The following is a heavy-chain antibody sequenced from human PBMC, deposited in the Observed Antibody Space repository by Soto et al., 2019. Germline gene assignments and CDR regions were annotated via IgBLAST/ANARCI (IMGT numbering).Heavy chain of an antibody. CDR1: GGTFSSYT. J-gene: IGHJ2*01. CDR3: ARDFQTTSTASWYFDL. D-gene: IGHD2-2*01. CDR2: IIPILGIA. Sequence: QVQLVQSGAEVKKPGSSVKVSCKASGGTFSSYTISWVRQAPGQGLEWMGRIIPILGIANYAQKFQGRVTITADKSTSTAYMELSSLRSEDTAVYYCARDFQTTSTASWYFDLWGRGTLVTVSS. V-gene: IGHV1-69*08.